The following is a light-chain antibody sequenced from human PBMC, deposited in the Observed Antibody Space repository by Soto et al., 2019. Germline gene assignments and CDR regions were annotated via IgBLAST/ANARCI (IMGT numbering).Light chain of an antibody. CDR3: SSFAASNTWV. J-gene: IGLJ3*02. Sequence: QSALTQPPSASGSPGQSVTISCTGTSSDVGAYNYVSWYQQHAGKAPKLVIYEVTKRPSGVPDRFAGSKSANTAYLTVSGLQSEDEYDDYCSSFAASNTWVFGGGTQLTVL. CDR1: SSDVGAYNY. V-gene: IGLV2-8*01. CDR2: EVT.